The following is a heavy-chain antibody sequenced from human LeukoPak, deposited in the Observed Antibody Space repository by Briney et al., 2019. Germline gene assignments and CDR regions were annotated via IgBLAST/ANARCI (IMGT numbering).Heavy chain of an antibody. CDR2: ISWNSGSI. CDR1: GFTFDDYA. J-gene: IGHJ6*03. V-gene: IGHV3-9*03. D-gene: IGHD4-17*01. CDR3: AKDIRAYYYYYYMDV. Sequence: GRSLRLSCAASGFTFDDYAMHWVRQAPGKGLEWVSAISWNSGSIGYADSVKGRFTISRDNAKNSLYLQMNSLRAEDMALYYCAKDIRAYYYYYYMDVWGKGTTVTVS.